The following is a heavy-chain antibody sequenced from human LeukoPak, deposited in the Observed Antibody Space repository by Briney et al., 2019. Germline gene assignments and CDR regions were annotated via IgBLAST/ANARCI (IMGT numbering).Heavy chain of an antibody. CDR1: GGTFSTYA. D-gene: IGHD4-17*01. CDR2: IIPILDIA. J-gene: IGHJ4*02. CDR3: ARAPASTYTGDYHLDF. V-gene: IGHV1-69*04. Sequence: ASVKVSCKASGGTFSTYAISWVRQAPGQGLEWMGRIIPILDIANYAQKFQGRVTITADKSTSTAYMELSSLRSEDTAVYYCARAPASTYTGDYHLDFWGQGTLVTVSS.